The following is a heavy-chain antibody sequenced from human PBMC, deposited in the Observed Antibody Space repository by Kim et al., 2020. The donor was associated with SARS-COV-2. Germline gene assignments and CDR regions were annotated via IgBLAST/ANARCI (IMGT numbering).Heavy chain of an antibody. CDR1: GGSVSSGSYY. D-gene: IGHD2-2*01. CDR3: AREEAGGIVVVPDPAGSFDP. Sequence: SETLSLTCTVSGGSVSSGSYYWSWIRQPPGKGLEWIGYISYSGSTNYNPSLKSRVTISVDTSKNQFSLKLSYVTAADTAVYYCAREEAGGIVVVPDPAGSFDPWGQGTLVTVSS. V-gene: IGHV4-61*01. CDR2: ISYSGST. J-gene: IGHJ5*02.